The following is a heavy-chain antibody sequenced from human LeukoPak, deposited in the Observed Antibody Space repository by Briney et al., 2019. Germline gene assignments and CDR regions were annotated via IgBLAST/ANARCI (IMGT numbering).Heavy chain of an antibody. D-gene: IGHD3-22*01. Sequence: ASVKVSCKASGYTFTGYYMHWVRQAPGQGLEWMGWINPNSGGTNYAQKFQGRVTMTRDTSISTAYMELSSLRSEDMAVYYCARESGAYYYDSSGYYPYYFEYWGQGTLVTVSS. CDR3: ARESGAYYYDSSGYYPYYFEY. J-gene: IGHJ4*02. CDR1: GYTFTGYY. V-gene: IGHV1-2*02. CDR2: INPNSGGT.